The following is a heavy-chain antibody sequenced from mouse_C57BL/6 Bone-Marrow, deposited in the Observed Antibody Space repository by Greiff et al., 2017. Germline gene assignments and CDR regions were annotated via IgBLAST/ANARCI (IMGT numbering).Heavy chain of an antibody. V-gene: IGHV1-15*01. CDR3: TRKGFSSHYFDY. Sequence: QVRLQQSGAELVRPGASVTLSCKASGYTFTDYEMHWVKQTPVHGLEWIGAIDPETGGTAYNQKFKGKAILTADKSSSTAYMELRSLTSEDSAVYYCTRKGFSSHYFDYWGQGTTLTVSS. D-gene: IGHD1-1*01. CDR1: GYTFTDYE. J-gene: IGHJ2*01. CDR2: IDPETGGT.